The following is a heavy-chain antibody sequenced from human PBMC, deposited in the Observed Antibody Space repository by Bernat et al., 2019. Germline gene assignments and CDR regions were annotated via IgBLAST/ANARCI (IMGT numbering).Heavy chain of an antibody. CDR1: GFTFSSYW. V-gene: IGHV3-74*01. D-gene: IGHD3-10*01. CDR3: VREEYGSGSRQTNWFDP. J-gene: IGHJ5*02. Sequence: EVQLVESGGGLVQPGGSLRLSCAASGFTFSSYWMHWVRQAPGEGLVWVSRVNTDGSSTTYADSVKGRFTISRDNAKNTLYLQMNSLRAEETAVYYCVREEYGSGSRQTNWFDPWGQGTLVTVSS. CDR2: VNTDGSST.